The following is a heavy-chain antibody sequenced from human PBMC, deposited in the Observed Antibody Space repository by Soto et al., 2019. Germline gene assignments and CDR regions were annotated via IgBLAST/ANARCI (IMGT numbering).Heavy chain of an antibody. CDR2: INPNSGGT. V-gene: IGHV1-2*04. Sequence: ASVKVSCKASGYTFTGYYMHWVRQAPGQGLEWMGWINPNSGGTNYAQKFQGWVTMTRDTSISTAYMELSRLRSDDTAVYYCAREGTMVRGVIDYWGQGTLVTVSS. CDR1: GYTFTGYY. D-gene: IGHD3-10*01. CDR3: AREGTMVRGVIDY. J-gene: IGHJ4*02.